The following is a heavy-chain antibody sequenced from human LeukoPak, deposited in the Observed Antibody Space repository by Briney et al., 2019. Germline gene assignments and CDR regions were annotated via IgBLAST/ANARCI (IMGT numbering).Heavy chain of an antibody. J-gene: IGHJ5*02. Sequence: ASVKVSCKASGGTFSSCAINWVRQATGQGLEWMGWMNPNSGNTGYAQKFQGRVTITRNTSISTAYMELSSLRSEDTAVYYCARGARAPRAAAGRPCWFDPWGQGTLVTVSS. D-gene: IGHD6-13*01. V-gene: IGHV1-8*03. CDR1: GGTFSSCA. CDR3: ARGARAPRAAAGRPCWFDP. CDR2: MNPNSGNT.